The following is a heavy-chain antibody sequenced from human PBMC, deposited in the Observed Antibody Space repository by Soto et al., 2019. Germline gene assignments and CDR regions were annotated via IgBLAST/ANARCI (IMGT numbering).Heavy chain of an antibody. CDR3: AREGLGGTKNFDL. D-gene: IGHD1-7*01. V-gene: IGHV1-2*02. CDR1: GYTFTAYY. CDR2: INSNNGDT. J-gene: IGHJ4*02. Sequence: ASVKVSCKASGYTFTAYYIQWVRQAPGQGLEWMAWINSNNGDTESAQKFQGRVTVTRDTSSTTVYMELSSLTYDDTAVYYCAREGLGGTKNFDLWGQGSLVTVSS.